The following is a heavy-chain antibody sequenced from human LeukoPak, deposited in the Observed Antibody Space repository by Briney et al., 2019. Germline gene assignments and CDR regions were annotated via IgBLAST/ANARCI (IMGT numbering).Heavy chain of an antibody. V-gene: IGHV3-7*01. J-gene: IGHJ5*02. CDR3: ARSRRDPYDYDSSGYYVGGTDWFDP. CDR2: IKQDGGEQ. D-gene: IGHD3-22*01. CDR1: GFTFSNYW. Sequence: GGSLRLSCAASGFTFSNYWMTWVRQAPGKGPEWVANIKQDGGEQYFVDSVKGRFTISRDNAKNSLYLQMNSLRAEDTAVYYCARSRRDPYDYDSSGYYVGGTDWFDPWGQGTLVTVSS.